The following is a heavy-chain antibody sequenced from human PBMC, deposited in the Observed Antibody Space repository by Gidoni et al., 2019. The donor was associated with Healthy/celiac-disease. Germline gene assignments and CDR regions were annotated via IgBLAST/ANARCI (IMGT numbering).Heavy chain of an antibody. V-gene: IGHV3-11*01. J-gene: IGHJ6*03. CDR1: GFTFSDYY. CDR3: AIDPRDYSNYLYYYYYYMDV. CDR2: ISSNGSST. D-gene: IGHD4-4*01. Sequence: QVQLVEAGGGLVKPGGSLRLSCAASGFTFSDYYMSWIRQAPGKGLEWVSYISSNGSSTYYTDSVKGRFTISRDNARNSLYLHMSSLRAEDTAVYYCAIDPRDYSNYLYYYYYYMDVWGKGTTVTVSS.